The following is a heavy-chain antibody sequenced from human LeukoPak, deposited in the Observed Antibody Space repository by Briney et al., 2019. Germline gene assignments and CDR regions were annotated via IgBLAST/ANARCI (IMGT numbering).Heavy chain of an antibody. CDR3: ARACSGGTCLDY. V-gene: IGHV4-39*07. J-gene: IGHJ4*02. CDR2: IFYSGNT. D-gene: IGHD2-15*01. Sequence: SETLSLTCTVSGGSISSSSSYWGWIRQPPGKGLEWIGSIFYSGNTYYNPSLKSRVTMSVDTSKNQFSLKLSSVTAADTAVYYCARACSGGTCLDYWGQGTLVTVSS. CDR1: GGSISSSSSY.